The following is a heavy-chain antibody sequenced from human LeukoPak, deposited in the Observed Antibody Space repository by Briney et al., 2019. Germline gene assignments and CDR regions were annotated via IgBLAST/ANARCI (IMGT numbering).Heavy chain of an antibody. Sequence: SETLSLTCAVYGGPFSGDYWSWIRQPPGKGLEWIGEINHSGSTNYNPSLKSRVTISVDTSKNQFSLKLSSVTAADTAVYYCTYSRAFDYWGQGTLVTVSS. D-gene: IGHD2-15*01. CDR2: INHSGST. V-gene: IGHV4-34*01. CDR1: GGPFSGDY. CDR3: TYSRAFDY. J-gene: IGHJ4*02.